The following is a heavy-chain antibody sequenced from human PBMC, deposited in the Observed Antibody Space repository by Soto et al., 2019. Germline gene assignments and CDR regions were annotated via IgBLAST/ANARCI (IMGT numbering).Heavy chain of an antibody. D-gene: IGHD3-10*01. CDR1: GYTFTGYY. CDR3: ARGRGGGSGSYYDY. CDR2: IHPNNGGT. Sequence: ASVKVSCKASGYTFTGYYIHWVRGAPGQGLEWMGWIHPNNGGTYFAQKFQGRVTMTRDTSISTAYLNLSSLRSDDTAVYFCARGRGGGSGSYYDYWGQGTLVTVSS. V-gene: IGHV1-2*02. J-gene: IGHJ4*02.